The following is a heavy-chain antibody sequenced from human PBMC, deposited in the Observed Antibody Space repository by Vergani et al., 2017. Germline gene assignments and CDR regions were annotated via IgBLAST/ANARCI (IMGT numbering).Heavy chain of an antibody. CDR2: IYYSGST. D-gene: IGHD6-19*01. J-gene: IGHJ5*02. CDR1: GVSIRSSNYY. Sequence: QLQLQESGPGLVKPSATLSLTCSVSGVSIRSSNYYWGWIRQPPGKGLEWIASIYYSGSTYYNPSLKSRVTISVDTSKNQFSLKLSSVTAADTAVYFCARHSTVEWLIALGWLDPCCQVIVVTVSS. V-gene: IGHV4-39*01. CDR3: ARHSTVEWLIALGWLDP.